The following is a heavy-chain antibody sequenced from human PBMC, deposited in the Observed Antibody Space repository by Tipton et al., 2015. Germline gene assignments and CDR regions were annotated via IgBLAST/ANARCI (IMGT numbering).Heavy chain of an antibody. CDR2: THYTGNT. CDR1: GGSIGSHF. Sequence: TLSLTCTVSGGSIGSHFWSWIRQPPGKGLEWIGHTHYTGNTNYNASLKSRVTMSLDTSKNQFSLKLTSVTAADTAVYYCACQDYDSLTRDYQTVDYWGQGTLVTVSS. J-gene: IGHJ4*02. CDR3: ACQDYDSLTRDYQTVDY. V-gene: IGHV4-59*08. D-gene: IGHD3-9*01.